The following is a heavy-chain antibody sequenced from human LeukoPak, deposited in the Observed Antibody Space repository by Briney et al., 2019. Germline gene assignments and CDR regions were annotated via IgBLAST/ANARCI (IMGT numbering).Heavy chain of an antibody. CDR2: INPNSGGT. J-gene: IGHJ6*03. CDR1: GYTFTGYY. D-gene: IGHD3-3*01. Sequence: GASVKVSCKASGYTFTGYYMHWVRQAPGQGLEWMGWINPNSGGTNYAQKFQGRVTMTRDTSISTAYMELSRLRSDDTAVYYCARGGPLEWLLWDLGDYYYYMDVWGKGTTVTVSS. V-gene: IGHV1-2*02. CDR3: ARGGPLEWLLWDLGDYYYYMDV.